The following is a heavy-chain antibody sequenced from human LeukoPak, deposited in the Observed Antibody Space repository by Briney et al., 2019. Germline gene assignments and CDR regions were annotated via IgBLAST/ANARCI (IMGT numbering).Heavy chain of an antibody. CDR3: ARVRREGYNSPDY. D-gene: IGHD5-24*01. CDR2: IYYSGST. Sequence: SETLSLTCTDSGGSITSYYWSWIRQPPGKGLECIGYIYYSGSTYYNPSLKSRVTISVDTSKNQFSLKLSSVTAADTAVYYCARVRREGYNSPDYWGQGTLVTVSS. J-gene: IGHJ4*02. CDR1: GGSITSYY. V-gene: IGHV4-59*01.